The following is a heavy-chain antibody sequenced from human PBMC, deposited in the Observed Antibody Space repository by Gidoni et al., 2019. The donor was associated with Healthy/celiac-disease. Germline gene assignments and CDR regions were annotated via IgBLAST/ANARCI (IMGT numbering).Heavy chain of an antibody. V-gene: IGHV3-43*02. J-gene: IGHJ4*02. CDR1: GFPFDDYA. D-gene: IGHD2-15*01. Sequence: EVQLVESGGGVVQPGGSLRLSCEASGFPFDDYAMHWVRQAPGKGLEWVSLISGDGGSTYYADSVKGRFTISRDNSKNSLYLQMNSLRTEDTALYYCAKDLPVLSARGSVHYFDYWGQGTLVTVSS. CDR2: ISGDGGST. CDR3: AKDLPVLSARGSVHYFDY.